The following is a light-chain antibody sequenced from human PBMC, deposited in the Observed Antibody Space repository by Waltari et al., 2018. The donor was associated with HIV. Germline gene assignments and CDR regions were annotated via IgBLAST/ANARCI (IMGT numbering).Light chain of an antibody. Sequence: QSVLTQPPPASGTPGQRVTIPCSGSSSNIESYPVSWYQQLPGTAPKLLLNSNNQRPSGVPDRFSGSKSGTSASLAISGLQSEDEADFYCAAWDDSLNGWVFGGGTKLTVL. CDR2: SNN. V-gene: IGLV1-44*01. J-gene: IGLJ3*02. CDR1: SSNIESYP. CDR3: AAWDDSLNGWV.